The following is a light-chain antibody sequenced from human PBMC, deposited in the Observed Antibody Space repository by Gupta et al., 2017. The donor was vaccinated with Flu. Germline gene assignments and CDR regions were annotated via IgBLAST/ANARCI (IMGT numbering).Light chain of an antibody. V-gene: IGLV2-14*01. CDR1: TSDIGNNNY. Sequence: SALNQPASVSGSPGQSITISCTGTTSDIGNNNYVSWYQHTTATAPKLMIYEVTNRPAGVSIRFSGSKSGNTASLTISGLQAEDEADYFCLSYTRLHTWIFGGGTKVTVL. CDR3: LSYTRLHTWI. CDR2: EVT. J-gene: IGLJ2*01.